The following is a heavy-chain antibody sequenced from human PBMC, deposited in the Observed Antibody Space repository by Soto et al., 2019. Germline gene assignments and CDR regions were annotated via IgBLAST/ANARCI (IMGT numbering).Heavy chain of an antibody. V-gene: IGHV4-39*01. CDR3: ATADGFGVVTPFFEY. D-gene: IGHD3-3*01. CDR1: GGSISSRSHY. CDR2: SFYRGST. Sequence: QLQLQESGPGLVKPSETLSLTCTVSGGSISSRSHYWGWIRQSPGKHLEWIGSSFYRGSTHYNPSLKTRVTISVDTSKNQVSLKLYSVTAAATAVYYCATADGFGVVTPFFEYLGQGSLVTVSS. J-gene: IGHJ4*02.